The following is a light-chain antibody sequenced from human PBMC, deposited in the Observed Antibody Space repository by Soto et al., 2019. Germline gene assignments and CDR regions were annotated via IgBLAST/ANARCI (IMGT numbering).Light chain of an antibody. CDR1: SSDVGGYDY. CDR2: GVS. Sequence: QSVLTQPASVSGSPGQSITISCTGTSSDVGGYDYVSWYQLHPGKAPKLMVFGVSNRPSGVSYRFSGSKSGNTASPTISGLQAEDEADYFCSSYSISTAYLFGTGTKVTVL. J-gene: IGLJ1*01. V-gene: IGLV2-14*01. CDR3: SSYSISTAYL.